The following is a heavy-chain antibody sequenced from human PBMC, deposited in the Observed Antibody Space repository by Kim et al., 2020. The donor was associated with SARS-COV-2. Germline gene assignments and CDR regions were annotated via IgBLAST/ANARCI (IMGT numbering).Heavy chain of an antibody. V-gene: IGHV7-4-1*02. CDR3: ARGDWDTIFGVVSRYDAFDI. CDR2: INTNTGNP. CDR1: GYTFTSYA. D-gene: IGHD3-3*01. Sequence: ASVKVSCKASGYTFTSYAMNWVRQAPGQGLEWMGWINTNTGNPTYAKGFTGRFVFSLDTAVSTAYLQISSLKAEDTAVYYCARGDWDTIFGVVSRYDAFDIWGQGTMVTVSS. J-gene: IGHJ3*02.